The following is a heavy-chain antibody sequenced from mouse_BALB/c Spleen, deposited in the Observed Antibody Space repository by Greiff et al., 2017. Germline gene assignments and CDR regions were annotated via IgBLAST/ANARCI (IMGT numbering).Heavy chain of an antibody. Sequence: EVQLQQSGPSLVKPSQTLSLTCSVTGDSITSGYWNWIRKFPGNKLEYMGYISYSGSTYYNPSLKSRISITRDTSKNQYYLQLNSVTTEDTATYYCARVYGYDGYFDYWGQGTTLTVSS. J-gene: IGHJ2*01. V-gene: IGHV3-8*02. CDR3: ARVYGYDGYFDY. CDR2: ISYSGST. CDR1: GDSITSGY. D-gene: IGHD2-2*01.